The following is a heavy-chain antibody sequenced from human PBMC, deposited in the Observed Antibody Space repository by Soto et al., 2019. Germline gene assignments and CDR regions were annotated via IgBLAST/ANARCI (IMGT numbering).Heavy chain of an antibody. CDR2: FIPILDMA. CDR1: GGTFNTYT. D-gene: IGHD2-21*01. CDR3: AITYCRDNSCPRDFDF. J-gene: IGHJ4*02. Sequence: QVQVVQSGAVVKKPESSVKVSCKPSGGTFNTYTVNWVRLAPGHGLEWMGRFIPILDMANYEQKFQDRVTITADRSTFTAYMELNSLTSDDTAVYYCAITYCRDNSCPRDFDFWGPGTRVTVSS. V-gene: IGHV1-69*02.